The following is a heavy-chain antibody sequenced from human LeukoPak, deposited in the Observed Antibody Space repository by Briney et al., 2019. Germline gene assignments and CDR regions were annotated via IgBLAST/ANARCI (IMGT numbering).Heavy chain of an antibody. Sequence: PSETLSLTCTVSGGSISSYYWSWIRQPPGKGLEWIGYIYYSGSTNYNPSLKSRVTISVDTSKNQFSLKLSSVTAADTAVYYCARQLGIAAVGGWFDPWGQGTLVTVSS. CDR1: GGSISSYY. CDR3: ARQLGIAAVGGWFDP. CDR2: IYYSGST. D-gene: IGHD6-13*01. V-gene: IGHV4-59*01. J-gene: IGHJ5*02.